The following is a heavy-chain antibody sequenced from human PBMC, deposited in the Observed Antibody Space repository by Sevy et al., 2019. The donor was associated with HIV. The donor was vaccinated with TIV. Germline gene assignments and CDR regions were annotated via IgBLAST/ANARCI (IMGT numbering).Heavy chain of an antibody. Sequence: GGSLRLSCAASGFTFSSYSMNWVRQAPGKGLEWVSSISSSSSYIYYADSVKGRFTISRDNAKNSLYLQMNSLRAEDMAGYYCSTMVRGVTQTPFDYWGQGTLVTVSS. CDR3: STMVRGVTQTPFDY. D-gene: IGHD3-10*01. V-gene: IGHV3-21*01. CDR2: ISSSSSYI. CDR1: GFTFSSYS. J-gene: IGHJ4*02.